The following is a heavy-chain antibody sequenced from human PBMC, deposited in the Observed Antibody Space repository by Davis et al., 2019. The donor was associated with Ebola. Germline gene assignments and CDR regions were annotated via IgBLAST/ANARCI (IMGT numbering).Heavy chain of an antibody. CDR3: ARTATTDTVFTYYYYGMDV. V-gene: IGHV3-30-3*01. J-gene: IGHJ6*04. CDR2: ISNDGNRK. D-gene: IGHD1-7*01. Sequence: GESLKISCAASGLTFDDYAMHWVRQAPGKGLEWVALISNDGNRKYFADSVKGRITISRDNSKSTLYLQMNSLTPDDTATYFCARTATTDTVFTYYYYGMDVWGKGTTVTVSS. CDR1: GLTFDDYA.